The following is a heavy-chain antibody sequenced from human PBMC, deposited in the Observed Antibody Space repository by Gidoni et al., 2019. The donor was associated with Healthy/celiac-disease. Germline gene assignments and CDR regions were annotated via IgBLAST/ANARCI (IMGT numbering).Heavy chain of an antibody. J-gene: IGHJ1*01. CDR3: AREDHYDSSSPAQH. D-gene: IGHD3-22*01. V-gene: IGHV3-30-3*01. CDR2: ISYDGSNK. CDR1: GFTFSSYA. Sequence: QVQLVESGGGVVQPGRSLRLSCAASGFTFSSYAMHWVRQAPGKGLEWVAVISYDGSNKYYADSVKGRFTISRDNSKNTLYLQMNSLRAEDTAVYYCAREDHYDSSSPAQHWGQGTLVTVSS.